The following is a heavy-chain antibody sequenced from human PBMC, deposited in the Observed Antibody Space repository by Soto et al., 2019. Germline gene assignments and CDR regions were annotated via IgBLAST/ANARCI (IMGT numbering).Heavy chain of an antibody. J-gene: IGHJ6*02. CDR1: GYSFTSYW. CDR3: ARLAGSSGWYYYYYGMDV. Sequence: GESLKISCKGSGYSFTSYWIGWVRQMPGKGLEWMGIIYPGDSDTRYSPSFQGQVTISADKSISTAYLQWSSLKASDTAMYYCARLAGSSGWYYYYYGMDVWGQGTTVTVSS. D-gene: IGHD6-19*01. CDR2: IYPGDSDT. V-gene: IGHV5-51*01.